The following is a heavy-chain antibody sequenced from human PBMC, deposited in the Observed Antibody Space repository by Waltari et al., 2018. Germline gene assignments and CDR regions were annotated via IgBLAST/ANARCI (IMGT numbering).Heavy chain of an antibody. CDR2: ISSSRSTI. D-gene: IGHD2-15*01. J-gene: IGHJ3*02. V-gene: IGHV3-48*01. Sequence: EVQLVESGGGLVQPGGSLRLSCAASGFTFSSYSMNWVRQAPGKGLEWVSYISSSRSTIYYADSVKGRFTISRDNAKNSLYLQMNSLRAEDTAVYYCARDRSVGYCSGGSCYSFDIWGQGTMVTVSS. CDR3: ARDRSVGYCSGGSCYSFDI. CDR1: GFTFSSYS.